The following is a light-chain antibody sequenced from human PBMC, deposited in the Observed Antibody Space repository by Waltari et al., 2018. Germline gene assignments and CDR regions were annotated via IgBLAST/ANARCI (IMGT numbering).Light chain of an antibody. V-gene: IGKV3-20*01. CDR2: AAS. Sequence: EIMLTQSPGTLSLSPGERATLSCRASQSVGKYIVWYQQRPGQAPRLLIYAASTRATGIPDRFSGSGSGTDFSLTISRLEPEDFAVYYCQNHERLPATLGQGTKVEI. CDR1: QSVGKY. CDR3: QNHERLPAT. J-gene: IGKJ1*01.